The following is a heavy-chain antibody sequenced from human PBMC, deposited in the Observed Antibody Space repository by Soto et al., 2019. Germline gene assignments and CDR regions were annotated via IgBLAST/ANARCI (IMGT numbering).Heavy chain of an antibody. D-gene: IGHD2-15*01. CDR2: IYPIDSDT. CDR3: AGGPTPIFDS. Sequence: EVQLVQSGAEVKKPGESLQISCKGSGYTFASYWIGWVRQMPGKGLEWMGIIYPIDSDTRYNPSFQGQVTISGDKSINTVYLQWSSLKASDTATYYCAGGPTPIFDSWGQGTLVTVSS. V-gene: IGHV5-51*01. J-gene: IGHJ4*02. CDR1: GYTFASYW.